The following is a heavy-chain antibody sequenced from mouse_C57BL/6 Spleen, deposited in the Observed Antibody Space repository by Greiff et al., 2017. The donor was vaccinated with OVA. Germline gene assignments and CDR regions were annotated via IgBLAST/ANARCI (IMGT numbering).Heavy chain of an antibody. J-gene: IGHJ2*01. CDR2: IDPSDSYT. CDR3: ASGSSVGDY. Sequence: QVQLQQPGAELVMPGASVKLSCKASGYTFTSYWMHWVKQRPGQGLEWIGEIDPSDSYTNYNQKFKGKSTLTVDKSSSTAYMQLSSLTSEDSAVYYCASGSSVGDYWGQGTTLTVSS. V-gene: IGHV1-69*01. D-gene: IGHD1-1*01. CDR1: GYTFTSYW.